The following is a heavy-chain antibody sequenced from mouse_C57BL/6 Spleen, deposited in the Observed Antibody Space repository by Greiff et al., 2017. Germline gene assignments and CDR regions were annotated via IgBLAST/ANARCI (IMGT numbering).Heavy chain of an antibody. CDR2: IYPSDSET. CDR1: GYTFTSYW. V-gene: IGHV1-61*01. J-gene: IGHJ1*03. Sequence: VQLQQPGAELVRPGSSVKLSCKASGYTFTSYWMDWVKQRPGQGLEWIGNIYPSDSETHYNQKFKAKATLTVDKSSSTAYMQLSSLTSEDSAVYYGARGVNNYTGVYLDFEGWGTGTTVTVSS. D-gene: IGHD1-3*01. CDR3: ARGVNNYTGVYLDFEG.